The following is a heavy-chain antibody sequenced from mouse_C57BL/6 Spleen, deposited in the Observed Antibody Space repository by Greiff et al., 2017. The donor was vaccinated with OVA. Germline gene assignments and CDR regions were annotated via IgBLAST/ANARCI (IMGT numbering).Heavy chain of an antibody. J-gene: IGHJ4*01. D-gene: IGHD2-4*01. CDR2: INPNYGTT. Sequence: EVQLQQSGPELVKPGASVKISCKASGYSFTDYNMNWVKQSNGKSLEWIGVINPNYGTTSYNQKFKGKATLTVDQSSSTAYMQLNSLTSEDSAVYYWARAGGYYDYERGDAMDYWGQGTSVTASS. CDR3: ARAGGYYDYERGDAMDY. V-gene: IGHV1-39*01. CDR1: GYSFTDYN.